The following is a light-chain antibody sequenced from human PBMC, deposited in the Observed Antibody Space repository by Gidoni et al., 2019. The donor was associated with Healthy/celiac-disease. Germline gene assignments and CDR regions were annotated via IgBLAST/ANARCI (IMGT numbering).Light chain of an antibody. CDR1: QSVSSY. Sequence: EIVLTQSPATLSLSPGERATLSCRASQSVSSYLAWYQQKPGQAPRLLIYDASNRATGIPAWFSGSGSGTDFTLTISSLEPEDFAVYYCQQRSNWPPLLTFXGXTKVXIK. CDR3: QQRSNWPPLLT. CDR2: DAS. V-gene: IGKV3-11*01. J-gene: IGKJ4*01.